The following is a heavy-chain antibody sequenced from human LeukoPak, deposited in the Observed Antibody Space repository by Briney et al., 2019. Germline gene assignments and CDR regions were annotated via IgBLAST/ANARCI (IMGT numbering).Heavy chain of an antibody. Sequence: GASVKVCCKASGYSFTGYYTHWVREAPAQGLEWMGWVNPNSGGTAYAEKFQGRVSMTRDTSISTAYMELSRLSSGDTAVYYCAREGYSSYWGQGSLVTVCS. D-gene: IGHD4-11*01. CDR1: GYSFTGYY. CDR2: VNPNSGGT. CDR3: AREGYSSY. V-gene: IGHV1-2*02. J-gene: IGHJ4*02.